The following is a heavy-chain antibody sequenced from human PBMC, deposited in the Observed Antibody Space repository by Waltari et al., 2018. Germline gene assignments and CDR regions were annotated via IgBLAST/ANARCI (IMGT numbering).Heavy chain of an antibody. D-gene: IGHD3-22*01. Sequence: EVQLLESGGGLVQPGGSLRLSCAASGFTFSSYAMSWVRQAPGKGLEWVSVIYSGGSTYDADSVKGRFTISRDNSKNTLYLQMNSLRAEDTAVYYCPRKGPSGYYFDYWGQGTLVTVSS. J-gene: IGHJ4*02. CDR1: GFTFSSYA. CDR2: IYSGGST. V-gene: IGHV3-23*03. CDR3: PRKGPSGYYFDY.